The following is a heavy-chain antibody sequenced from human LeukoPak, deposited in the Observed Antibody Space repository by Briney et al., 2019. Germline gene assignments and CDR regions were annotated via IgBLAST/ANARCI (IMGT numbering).Heavy chain of an antibody. CDR1: GYTFTSYD. D-gene: IGHD1/OR15-1a*01. Sequence: ASVKVSCKASGYTFTSYDINWVRQATGQGLEWMGWMNPNSGNTGYAQKFQGRVTITRNTSISTAYMELSSLRSVDTAVYYCAETKDASDAFDIWGQGTMVTVSS. CDR2: MNPNSGNT. J-gene: IGHJ3*02. V-gene: IGHV1-8*03. CDR3: AETKDASDAFDI.